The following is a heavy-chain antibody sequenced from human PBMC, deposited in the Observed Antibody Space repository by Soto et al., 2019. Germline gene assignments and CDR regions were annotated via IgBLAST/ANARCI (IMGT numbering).Heavy chain of an antibody. J-gene: IGHJ6*02. V-gene: IGHV3-21*01. D-gene: IGHD3-10*01. CDR3: ARDSAWFGELYTVYYYYYGMDV. CDR2: ISSSSSYI. Sequence: EVQLVESGGGLVKPGGSLRLSCAASGFTFSSYSMNWVRQAPGKGLEWVSSISSSSSYIYYADSVKVRFTISRDNAKHSLDLQMNSLRAEDTAVYYCARDSAWFGELYTVYYYYYGMDVWGQGTTVTVSS. CDR1: GFTFSSYS.